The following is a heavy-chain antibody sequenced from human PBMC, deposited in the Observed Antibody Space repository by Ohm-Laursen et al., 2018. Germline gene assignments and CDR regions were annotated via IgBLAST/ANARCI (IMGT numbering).Heavy chain of an antibody. CDR2: ISNSGTTI. Sequence: SLRLSCTASGFTFSDHYMTWIRQAPGTGLEWLSYISNSGTTIYYADSVRGRFTISRDNAKNSLFLQMNNLRAEDTAVYYCARVGSGYYYAIDYWGQGTLVTVSS. CDR1: GFTFSDHY. CDR3: ARVGSGYYYAIDY. J-gene: IGHJ4*02. V-gene: IGHV3-11*01. D-gene: IGHD3-22*01.